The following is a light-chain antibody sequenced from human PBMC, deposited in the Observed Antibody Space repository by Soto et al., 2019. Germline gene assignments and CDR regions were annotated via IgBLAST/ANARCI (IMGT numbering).Light chain of an antibody. CDR1: SSDVGNYNY. V-gene: IGLV2-8*01. Sequence: QSALTQPPSASGSPGQSVTISCTGTSSDVGNYNYVSWYQQHPGKAPKLMIYEVTKRLSGVPDRFSGSKSGNTASLTVSGLQAEDEADYYCSSYAGSKTLFGGGTKLTVL. CDR3: SSYAGSKTL. CDR2: EVT. J-gene: IGLJ3*02.